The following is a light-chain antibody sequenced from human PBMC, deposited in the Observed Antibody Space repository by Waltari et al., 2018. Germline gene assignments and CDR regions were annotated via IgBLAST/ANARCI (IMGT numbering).Light chain of an antibody. CDR1: QTIRSN. CDR3: QQYNAWPPWT. CDR2: GAS. Sequence: EIVMTHSPATLSVSPGESAPLSCRASQTIRSNLAWYQQKPGPAPRLLIYGASTRATGVPARFSGSGSGTEFILTISSLQSEDFAVYYCQQYNAWPPWTFGQGTKVEIK. J-gene: IGKJ1*01. V-gene: IGKV3-15*01.